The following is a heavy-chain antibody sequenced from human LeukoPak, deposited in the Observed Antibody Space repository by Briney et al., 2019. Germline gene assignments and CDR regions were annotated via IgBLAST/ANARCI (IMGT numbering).Heavy chain of an antibody. V-gene: IGHV1-18*01. Sequence: GASVKVSCKASGYTFTSYGISWVRQAPGQGLEWMGWISAYNGNTNYAQKLQGRVTMTTDTSTSTAYMELRSLRPDDTAVYYCAKAVDLATISVDIWGQGTMVTVSS. D-gene: IGHD5-24*01. CDR2: ISAYNGNT. CDR3: AKAVDLATISVDI. J-gene: IGHJ3*02. CDR1: GYTFTSYG.